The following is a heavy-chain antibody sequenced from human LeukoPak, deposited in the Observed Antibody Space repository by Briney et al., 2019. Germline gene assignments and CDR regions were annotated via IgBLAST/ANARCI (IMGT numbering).Heavy chain of an antibody. CDR3: ARVNSSSSPNYYYYYYMDV. Sequence: ASVKVSCKASGYTFTSYDINWVRQATGQGLEWMGWMNPNSGNTGYAQKFQGRVTITRNTSISTAYMELSSLRSEDTAVYYCARVNSSSSPNYYYYYYMDVWGKGTTVTVSS. D-gene: IGHD6-6*01. V-gene: IGHV1-8*03. J-gene: IGHJ6*03. CDR1: GYTFTSYD. CDR2: MNPNSGNT.